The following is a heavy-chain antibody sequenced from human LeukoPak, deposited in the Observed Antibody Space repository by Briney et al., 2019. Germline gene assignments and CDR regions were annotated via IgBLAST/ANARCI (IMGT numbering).Heavy chain of an antibody. J-gene: IGHJ4*02. V-gene: IGHV1-2*02. CDR1: GYTFTRYY. CDR2: INPNSGGT. Sequence: ASVKVSCKASGYTFTRYYMHWVRQAPGQGLEWMGWINPNSGGTNYAQKFQGRVTMTRDTSITTAYMELSRLRSDDTAVYYCARAGYCSGDSCVNYWGQGTLVTVSS. CDR3: ARAGYCSGDSCVNY. D-gene: IGHD2-15*01.